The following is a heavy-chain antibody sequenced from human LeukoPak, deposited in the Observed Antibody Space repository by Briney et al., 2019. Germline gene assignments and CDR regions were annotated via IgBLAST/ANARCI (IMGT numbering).Heavy chain of an antibody. V-gene: IGHV4-39*01. Sequence: KPSETLSLTCTVSGASISSSSYYWGYFRQPPGKGLEWIGSVYYNGNTYYNPSLKSRATISADTSKNQFSLKLTSVTAADTAVYYCARHSDGYNWDFDYWGQGILVTVSS. CDR1: GASISSSSYY. J-gene: IGHJ4*02. D-gene: IGHD5-24*01. CDR2: VYYNGNT. CDR3: ARHSDGYNWDFDY.